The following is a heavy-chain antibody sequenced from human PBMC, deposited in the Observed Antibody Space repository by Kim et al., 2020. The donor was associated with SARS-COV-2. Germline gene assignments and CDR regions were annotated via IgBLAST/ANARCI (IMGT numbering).Heavy chain of an antibody. Sequence: TYYKPPLKSGFTVSIDTSQNQFSLKRTSVTAAGTAVYYCARSDSGFGAFEIWGQGTMVTVSS. D-gene: IGHD5-12*01. V-gene: IGHV4-31*02. CDR2: T. J-gene: IGHJ3*02. CDR3: ARSDSGFGAFEI.